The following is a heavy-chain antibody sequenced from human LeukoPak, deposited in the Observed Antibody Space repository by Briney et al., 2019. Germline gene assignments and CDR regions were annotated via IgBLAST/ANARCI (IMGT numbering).Heavy chain of an antibody. CDR2: IIPIFGTA. CDR3: ASYSSGWSAY. Sequence: RASVKVSCKASGGTFSSYAISWVRQAPGQGLEWMGRIIPIFGTANYAQKFLGRVTITTDESTSTAYMELSSLRSEDTAVYYCASYSSGWSAYWGQGTLVTVSS. CDR1: GGTFSSYA. D-gene: IGHD6-19*01. V-gene: IGHV1-69*05. J-gene: IGHJ4*02.